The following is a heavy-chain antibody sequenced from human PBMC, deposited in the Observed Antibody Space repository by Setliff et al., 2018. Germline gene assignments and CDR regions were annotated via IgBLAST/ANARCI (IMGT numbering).Heavy chain of an antibody. J-gene: IGHJ4*02. V-gene: IGHV3-48*01. Sequence: GGSLRLSCAASGFTFSNYWMHWVHQAPGKGLVWVSYISSSSSTIYYADSVKGRFTISRDNAKNSLYLQMNSLRAEDTAVYYCARDRGSGSYFLRYFDYWGQGTLVTVSS. D-gene: IGHD1-26*01. CDR3: ARDRGSGSYFLRYFDY. CDR2: ISSSSSTI. CDR1: GFTFSNYW.